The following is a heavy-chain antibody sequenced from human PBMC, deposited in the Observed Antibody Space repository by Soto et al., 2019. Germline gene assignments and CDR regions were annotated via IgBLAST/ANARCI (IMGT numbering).Heavy chain of an antibody. V-gene: IGHV4-34*01. J-gene: IGHJ4*02. Sequence: SETLSLTCAVYGGSFSGEYWSWIRQPPGKGLEWIGEINHSGSTNYNTSLKSRVTISVDTSKNQFSLKLSFLTVADTAVYYCARAPLYVLGSYRYWMSTEEFDYWGQGTLVTVSS. D-gene: IGHD3-16*02. CDR1: GGSFSGEY. CDR3: ARAPLYVLGSYRYWMSTEEFDY. CDR2: INHSGST.